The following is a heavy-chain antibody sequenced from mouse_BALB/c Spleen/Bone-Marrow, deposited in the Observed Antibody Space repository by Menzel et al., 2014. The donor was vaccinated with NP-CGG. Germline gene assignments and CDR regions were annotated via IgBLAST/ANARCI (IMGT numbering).Heavy chain of an antibody. Sequence: VQLQQSGPELVKPGASVKMSCKASGYTFTDYYMDWVKQSHGKSFEWIGRVNPYNGGTSYNQKFKGKATLTVDKSSSTAYMELNSLTSEDSAVYYCARGIYYGNYFDYWGQGTTLTVSS. D-gene: IGHD2-1*01. J-gene: IGHJ2*01. CDR1: GYTFTDYY. CDR3: ARGIYYGNYFDY. CDR2: VNPYNGGT. V-gene: IGHV1-19*01.